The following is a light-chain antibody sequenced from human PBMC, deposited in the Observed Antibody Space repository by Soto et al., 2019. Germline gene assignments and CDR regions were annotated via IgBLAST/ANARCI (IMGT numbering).Light chain of an antibody. V-gene: IGLV2-11*01. Sequence: QSVLTQPRSVSGSPGQSVTISCTGTSSDIGGYNYVSWYQQHPGKAPKLMIYDVSKRPSGVPDRFSGSKSGNTASLTISWLQAEDEADYYCCSYAGSYTSSYGFGTGTKVTVL. CDR3: CSYAGSYTSSYG. CDR2: DVS. J-gene: IGLJ1*01. CDR1: SSDIGGYNY.